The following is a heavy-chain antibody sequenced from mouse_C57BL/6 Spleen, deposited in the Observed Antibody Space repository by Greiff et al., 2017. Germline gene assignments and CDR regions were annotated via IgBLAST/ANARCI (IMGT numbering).Heavy chain of an antibody. V-gene: IGHV1-5*01. CDR3: TRHYDYDVNAMDY. J-gene: IGHJ4*01. Sequence: EVQLQQSGTVLARPGASVKMSCKTSGYTFTSYWMHWVKQRPGQGLEWIGAIYPGNSDTSYNQKFKGKAKLTAVTSASTAYMELSSLTNEDSAVYYCTRHYDYDVNAMDYWGKGTSVTVSS. D-gene: IGHD2-4*01. CDR2: IYPGNSDT. CDR1: GYTFTSYW.